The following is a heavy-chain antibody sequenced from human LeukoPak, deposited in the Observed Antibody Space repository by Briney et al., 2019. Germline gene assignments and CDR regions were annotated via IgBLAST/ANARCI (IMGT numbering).Heavy chain of an antibody. J-gene: IGHJ3*02. CDR1: GVSISSSNSY. Sequence: SETLSLTCTVSGVSISSSNSYWGWIRQPPGKGLEWIGSIYYSGNTYYNASLKSQVSISIDTSKNRFSLKLNFVAAADTAVYYCAREDIVVVVAALREAFDIWGQGTMVTVSS. D-gene: IGHD2-15*01. CDR3: AREDIVVVVAALREAFDI. CDR2: IYYSGNT. V-gene: IGHV4-39*02.